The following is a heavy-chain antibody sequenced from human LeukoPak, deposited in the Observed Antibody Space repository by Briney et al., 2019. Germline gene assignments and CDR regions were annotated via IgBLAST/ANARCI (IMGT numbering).Heavy chain of an antibody. CDR2: IIPILGIA. J-gene: IGHJ5*02. CDR3: AREVVRGVISVNWFDP. Sequence: SVKLSCKASGGTFSSYAISWVRHAPGQGPEWMGRIIPILGIANYAQKFQGRVTITADKSTSTAYMELSSLRSEDTAVYYCAREVVRGVISVNWFDPWGQGTLVTVSS. V-gene: IGHV1-69*04. CDR1: GGTFSSYA. D-gene: IGHD3-10*01.